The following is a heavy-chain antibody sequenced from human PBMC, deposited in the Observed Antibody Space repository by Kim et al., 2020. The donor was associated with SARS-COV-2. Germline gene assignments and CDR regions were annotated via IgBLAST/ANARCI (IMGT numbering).Heavy chain of an antibody. V-gene: IGHV3-15*01. J-gene: IGHJ2*01. Sequence: YAAPVKGRFTISRDDSKNTLYLQMNSLKTEDTAVYYCTTYDYGDYWYFDLWGRGTLVTVSS. CDR3: TTYDYGDYWYFDL. D-gene: IGHD4-17*01.